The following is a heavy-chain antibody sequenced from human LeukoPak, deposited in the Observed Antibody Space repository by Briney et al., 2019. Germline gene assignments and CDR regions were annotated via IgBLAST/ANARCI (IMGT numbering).Heavy chain of an antibody. V-gene: IGHV1-69*05. Sequence: SVKVSCKASGGTFSSYAISWVRQAPGQGLEWMGGIIPIFGTANYAQKFKGRVTITTDESTSTAYMELSSLRSEDTAVYYCARDLIGNWQSPTYSWFDPWGQGTLVTVSS. CDR1: GGTFSSYA. CDR2: IIPIFGTA. D-gene: IGHD1-1*01. CDR3: ARDLIGNWQSPTYSWFDP. J-gene: IGHJ5*02.